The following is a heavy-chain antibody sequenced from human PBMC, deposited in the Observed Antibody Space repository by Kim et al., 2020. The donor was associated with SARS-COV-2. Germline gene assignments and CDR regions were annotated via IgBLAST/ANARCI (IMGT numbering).Heavy chain of an antibody. CDR3: ARAHLFFSSGWYGRDY. J-gene: IGHJ4*02. Sequence: DSVKGRFTISRDNSRNTLFLEINSLRVDDTAVYYCARAHLFFSSGWYGRDYWGQGTLVTVSS. D-gene: IGHD6-19*01. V-gene: IGHV3-23*01.